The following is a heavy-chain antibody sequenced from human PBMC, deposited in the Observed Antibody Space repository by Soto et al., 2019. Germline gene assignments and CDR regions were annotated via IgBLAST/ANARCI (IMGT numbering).Heavy chain of an antibody. D-gene: IGHD3-10*01. Sequence: ASVKVSCKASGGTFSSYAISWVRQAPGQGLEWMGGIIPIFGTANYEQKFQGRVTITADESTSTAYMELSSLRSEDTAVYYCARVLPMVRGVTAEAEYYYYGMDVWGQGTTVTVSS. CDR1: GGTFSSYA. CDR2: IIPIFGTA. V-gene: IGHV1-69*13. CDR3: ARVLPMVRGVTAEAEYYYYGMDV. J-gene: IGHJ6*02.